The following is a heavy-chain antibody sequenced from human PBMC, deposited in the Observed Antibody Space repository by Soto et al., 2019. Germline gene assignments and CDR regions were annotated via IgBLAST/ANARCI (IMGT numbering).Heavy chain of an antibody. J-gene: IGHJ6*02. V-gene: IGHV3-30*18. Sequence: GGSLRLSCAASGFTFSSYGMHWVRQAPGKGLEWVAVISYDGSNKYYADSVKGRFTISRDNSKNTLYLQMNSLRAEDTAVYYCAKDFRGYGDYVLFQYGMDVWGQGTTVTVSS. CDR3: AKDFRGYGDYVLFQYGMDV. CDR2: ISYDGSNK. CDR1: GFTFSSYG. D-gene: IGHD4-17*01.